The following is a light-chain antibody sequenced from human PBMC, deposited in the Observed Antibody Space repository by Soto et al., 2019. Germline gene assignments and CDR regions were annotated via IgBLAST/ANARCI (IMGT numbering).Light chain of an antibody. CDR2: GNS. CDR3: QSYDSSLSGYV. Sequence: QSVLTQPPSVSGAPGQRVTISCTESSSNIGAGHDVHWYQHLPGTAPKLLIYGNSNRPSGVPDRFSGSKSGTSASLAITGLQAEDEADYYCQSYDSSLSGYVFGTGTKLTVL. CDR1: SSNIGAGHD. V-gene: IGLV1-40*01. J-gene: IGLJ1*01.